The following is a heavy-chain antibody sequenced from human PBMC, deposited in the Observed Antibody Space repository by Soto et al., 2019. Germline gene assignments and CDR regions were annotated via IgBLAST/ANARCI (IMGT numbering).Heavy chain of an antibody. V-gene: IGHV3-30*18. CDR1: GFTFSSYG. Sequence: QVQLVESGGGVVQPGRSLRLSCAASGFTFSSYGMHWVRQAPGKGLEWVAVISYDGSNKYYADSVKGRFTISRDNSLIELYLKMNSLRAEDTAVYYCAKDGGGLSYYGAAWAFDYWRQGTLVTVSS. J-gene: IGHJ4*02. CDR2: ISYDGSNK. D-gene: IGHD3-10*01. CDR3: AKDGGGLSYYGAAWAFDY.